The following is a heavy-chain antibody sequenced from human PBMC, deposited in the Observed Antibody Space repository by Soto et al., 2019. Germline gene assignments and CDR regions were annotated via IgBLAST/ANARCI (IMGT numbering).Heavy chain of an antibody. CDR3: ARQMCGSYVFWYFDL. V-gene: IGHV4-34*01. CDR1: GGSFSGYY. J-gene: IGHJ2*01. CDR2: INHSGST. D-gene: IGHD1-26*01. Sequence: SETLSLTCAVYGGSFSGYYWSWIRQPPGKGLEWIGEINHSGSTNYNPSLKSRVTILVDTSKNQFSLKLSSVTAADTAVYYCARQMCGSYVFWYFDLWGRGTLVTVSS.